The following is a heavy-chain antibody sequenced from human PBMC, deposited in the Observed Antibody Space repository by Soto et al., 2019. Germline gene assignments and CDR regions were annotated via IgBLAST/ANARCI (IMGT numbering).Heavy chain of an antibody. J-gene: IGHJ4*02. Sequence: SETLSLTCNVSGGSVSGYHWSWIRQPPGKGLEWIGYINNNGNTDYNPSLESRVTISIDTSRNQISLYLTSVTAADTAIYYCARGFGGVSLDYFDFWGQGTQVTVSS. V-gene: IGHV4-59*02. CDR2: INNNGNT. D-gene: IGHD3-16*01. CDR1: GGSVSGYH. CDR3: ARGFGGVSLDYFDF.